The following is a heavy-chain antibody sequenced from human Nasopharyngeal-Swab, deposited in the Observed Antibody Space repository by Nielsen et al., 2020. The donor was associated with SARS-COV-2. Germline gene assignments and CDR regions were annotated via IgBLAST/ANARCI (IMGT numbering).Heavy chain of an antibody. CDR3: AGVLSATY. Sequence: GGSLSLSCAASGFTFDDYAMPWVRQAPGKGLEWVSGISWNSGSIGYADSVKGRFTISRDNAKNSLYLQMNSLRAEDTALYYCAGVLSATYWGQGTLVTVSS. CDR2: ISWNSGSI. V-gene: IGHV3-9*01. D-gene: IGHD2-8*01. J-gene: IGHJ4*02. CDR1: GFTFDDYA.